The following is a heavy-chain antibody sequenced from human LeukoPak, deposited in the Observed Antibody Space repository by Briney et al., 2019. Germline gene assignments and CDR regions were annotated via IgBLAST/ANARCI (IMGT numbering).Heavy chain of an antibody. CDR2: IYPGDSDT. Sequence: GESLQISCKGSGYSFTSYWIGWVRQMPGKGLEWMGIIYPGDSDTRYSPSFQGQVTISADKSISTAYLQWSSLKASDTAMYYCAMSYGSGSYYPADYYYMDVWGKETTVTVSS. J-gene: IGHJ6*03. V-gene: IGHV5-51*01. CDR3: AMSYGSGSYYPADYYYMDV. D-gene: IGHD3-10*01. CDR1: GYSFTSYW.